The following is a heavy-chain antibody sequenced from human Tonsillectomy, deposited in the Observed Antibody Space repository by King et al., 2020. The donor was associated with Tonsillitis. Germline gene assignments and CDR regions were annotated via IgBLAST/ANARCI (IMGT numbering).Heavy chain of an antibody. CDR2: ISSSSSYT. V-gene: IGHV3-11*05. CDR3: AREKSYSTGWYTD. D-gene: IGHD6-19*01. CDR1: VFTFSDYY. J-gene: IGHJ4*02. Sequence: VQLVESGGGLVKPGGSLRLSCAASVFTFSDYYRSWIRQAPGKGLEWVSYISSSSSYTNYAYSVKGRFTISRDNAKNSWYLQMNSLRAEDTAVYFCAREKSYSTGWYTDWGQGTLVTVSS.